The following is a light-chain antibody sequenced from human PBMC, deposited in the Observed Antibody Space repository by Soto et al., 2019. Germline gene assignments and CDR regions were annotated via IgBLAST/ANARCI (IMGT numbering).Light chain of an antibody. CDR1: SSDVGGYNY. CDR3: SSYTSSSTRV. Sequence: QSALTQPASVSGSTGQSITISCTGTSSDVGGYNYVSWYQQHPGKAPKLMIYDVSNRPSGVSNRFSCSKSGNTASLTISGLQAEDEADYYCSSYTSSSTRVFGTGTKLTVL. J-gene: IGLJ1*01. V-gene: IGLV2-14*01. CDR2: DVS.